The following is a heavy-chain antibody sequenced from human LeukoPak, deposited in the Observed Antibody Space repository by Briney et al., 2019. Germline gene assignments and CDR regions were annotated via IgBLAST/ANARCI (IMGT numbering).Heavy chain of an antibody. V-gene: IGHV4-59*01. CDR3: ARFKRAGGWSYFDY. D-gene: IGHD6-19*01. J-gene: IGHJ4*02. CDR2: IYYSGST. CDR1: GGSISSYY. Sequence: PSETLSLTCTISGGSISSYYWSWIRQPPGKGLEWIGYIYYSGSTYYNPSLKSRVTISVDTSKNQFSLKLTSVTAADTAVYYCARFKRAGGWSYFDYWGQGTLVTVSS.